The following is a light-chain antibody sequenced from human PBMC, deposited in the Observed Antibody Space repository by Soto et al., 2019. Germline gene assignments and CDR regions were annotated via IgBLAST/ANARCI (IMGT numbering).Light chain of an antibody. CDR3: QQYNNWPPWT. Sequence: EIVMTQYPATLSVTPLEIANICCRASQSVSSNLAWYQQKPGQAPRLLIYGASTRATGIPARFSGSGSGTEFTLNISSLQSEDFAVYYCQQYNNWPPWTFGHGTKV. CDR1: QSVSSN. V-gene: IGKV3-15*01. J-gene: IGKJ1*01. CDR2: GAS.